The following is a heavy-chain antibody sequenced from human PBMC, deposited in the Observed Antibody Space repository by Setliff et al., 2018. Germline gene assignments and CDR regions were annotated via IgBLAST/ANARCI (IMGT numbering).Heavy chain of an antibody. CDR2: MNPNSGNT. Sequence: GASVKVSCKASGGTFSSYDISWVRQAPGQGLEWMGWMNPNSGNTGYAQKFQGGVTITRNTSISTAYMELRSLRSDDTAVYYCARGAAAGCYFDYWGQGTLVTVSS. CDR3: ARGAAAGCYFDY. D-gene: IGHD6-13*01. J-gene: IGHJ4*02. V-gene: IGHV1-8*01. CDR1: GGTFSSYD.